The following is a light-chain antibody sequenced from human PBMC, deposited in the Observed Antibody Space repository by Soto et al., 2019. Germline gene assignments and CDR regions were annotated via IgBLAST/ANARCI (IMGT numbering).Light chain of an antibody. J-gene: IGKJ5*01. CDR1: QTISSW. CDR2: KAS. CDR3: QQLNSYPFT. V-gene: IGKV1-5*03. Sequence: TQSPATLSASVGDRVTVTCRASQTISSWLAWYQQKPGKAPKLLIYKASTLKSGVPSRFSGSGSGTEFTLTISSLQPEDFATYYCQQLNSYPFTFGQGTRLEI.